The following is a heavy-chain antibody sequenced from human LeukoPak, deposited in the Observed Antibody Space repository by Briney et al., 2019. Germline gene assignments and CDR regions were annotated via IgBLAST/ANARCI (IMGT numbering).Heavy chain of an antibody. CDR2: IYFSGST. Sequence: PSETLSLTCTVSGGSISSYYWSWIRQPPGKGLEWIGYIYFSGSTNYNPSLKSRVTISVDTSKNQFSLKLSSVTAADTAVYYSARCGAITMIGYFDYWGQGTLVTVSS. J-gene: IGHJ4*02. D-gene: IGHD3-22*01. CDR3: ARCGAITMIGYFDY. CDR1: GGSISSYY. V-gene: IGHV4-59*01.